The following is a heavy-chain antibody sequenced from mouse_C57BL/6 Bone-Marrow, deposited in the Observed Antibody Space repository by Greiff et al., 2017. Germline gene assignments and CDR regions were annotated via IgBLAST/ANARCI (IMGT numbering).Heavy chain of an antibody. Sequence: VQLQQPGAELVRPGTSVKLSCKASGYTLTSYWMHWVKQRPGQGLEWIGVIDPSDSYTNYNQKFKGKATVTVDTSSSTAYMQLSSLTSEDSAVYCCARDTGRAWFAYWGQGTLVTVSA. V-gene: IGHV1-59*01. D-gene: IGHD3-2*02. J-gene: IGHJ3*01. CDR3: ARDTGRAWFAY. CDR2: IDPSDSYT. CDR1: GYTLTSYW.